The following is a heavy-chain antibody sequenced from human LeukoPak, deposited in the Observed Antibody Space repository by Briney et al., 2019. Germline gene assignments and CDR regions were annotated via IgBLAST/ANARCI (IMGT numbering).Heavy chain of an antibody. CDR1: GYTLTELS. CDR2: FDPEDGET. V-gene: IGHV1-24*01. Sequence: ASVEVSCKVSGYTLTELSMHWVRQAPGKGLEWMGGFDPEDGETIYAQKFQGRVTMTEDTSTDTAYMELSSLRSEDTAVYYCARDRRGRWNSGSPDIWGQGTMVTVSS. J-gene: IGHJ3*02. CDR3: ARDRRGRWNSGSPDI. D-gene: IGHD1-26*01.